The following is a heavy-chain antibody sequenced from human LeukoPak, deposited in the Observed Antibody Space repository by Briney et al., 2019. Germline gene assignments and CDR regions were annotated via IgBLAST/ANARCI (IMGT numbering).Heavy chain of an antibody. CDR3: ARATNFYYYYGMDV. CDR2: IIPILGIA. J-gene: IGHJ6*02. Sequence: GASVKVSCKASGGTFSNYAFNWVRQAPGQGLEWMERIIPILGIANYAQKFQGRVTITADKSTSTVYMELTSLRPEDTAVYYCARATNFYYYYGMDVWGQGTTVTVSS. D-gene: IGHD1-26*01. V-gene: IGHV1-69*04. CDR1: GGTFSNYA.